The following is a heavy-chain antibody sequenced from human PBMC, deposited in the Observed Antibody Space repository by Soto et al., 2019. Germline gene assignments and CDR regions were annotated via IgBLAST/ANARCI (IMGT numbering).Heavy chain of an antibody. CDR2: ISCCGGSA. Sequence: SLTLSCPPSGFNFIKLAMAWIRQAAGEGLEWVSGISCCGGSASYADSVKGRFSIARDDSKNTVSLQLNSLRVEDTAQYYGAKADDQQWLRPQSDNWGQGNRFTVSS. CDR3: AKADDQQWLRPQSDN. CDR1: GFNFIKLA. J-gene: IGHJ4*02. D-gene: IGHD6-19*01. V-gene: IGHV3-23*01.